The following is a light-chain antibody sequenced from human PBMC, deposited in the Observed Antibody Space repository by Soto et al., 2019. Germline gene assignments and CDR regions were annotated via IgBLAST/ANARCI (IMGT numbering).Light chain of an antibody. V-gene: IGKV1-5*01. CDR2: DAS. CDR1: QSISSW. J-gene: IGKJ1*01. CDR3: QQYNSAWT. Sequence: DIQMTQSPSPLYASVGDRVTITCRASQSISSWLAWYQQKPGKAPKLLIYDASSLESGVPSRFSGSGSGTEFTLTISSLQPDDFATYYCQQYNSAWTFGQGTKVEIK.